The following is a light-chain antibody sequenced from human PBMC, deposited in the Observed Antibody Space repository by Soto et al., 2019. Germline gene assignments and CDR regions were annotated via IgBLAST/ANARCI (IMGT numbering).Light chain of an antibody. CDR1: QSLVHSDGIAY. J-gene: IGKJ5*01. V-gene: IGKV2-30*02. Sequence: DVVMTQSPLSLPVTLGQPASISCRSNQSLVHSDGIAYFSWCQQRPGRSPRRLIYKVSNRDSGVPARFSGSGSRADFALLISRVADEDVGVYYCMQGTYWPISFGQGTRVEIK. CDR3: MQGTYWPIS. CDR2: KVS.